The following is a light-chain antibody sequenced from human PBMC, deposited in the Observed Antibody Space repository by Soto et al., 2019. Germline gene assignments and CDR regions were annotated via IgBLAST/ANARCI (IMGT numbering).Light chain of an antibody. J-gene: IGLJ2*01. V-gene: IGLV2-23*02. CDR2: EVT. CDR1: SSDVGSHNF. Sequence: QSALTQPASVSGSPGQSITISCTGTSSDVGSHNFVSWYQQRPRKAPKLMIFEVTKRPSGVSSRFSASKSGNTASLTISGVQAEDEADYYCCSYAGTTTWVFGGGTKVTVL. CDR3: CSYAGTTTWV.